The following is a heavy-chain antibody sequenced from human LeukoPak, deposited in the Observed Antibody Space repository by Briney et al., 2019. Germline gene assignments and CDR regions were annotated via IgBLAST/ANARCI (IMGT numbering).Heavy chain of an antibody. V-gene: IGHV3-23*01. CDR3: AKGRYCSSTSCYAKYFDY. CDR1: GFTFSSYA. Sequence: GGSLRLSCAASGFTFSSYAMSWVRQAPGKGLEWVSAISGSGGSTYYADSVKGRFTISRDNSKNTLYLQMNSLRAEDTAVYYCAKGRYCSSTSCYAKYFDYWGQGTLVTVSS. J-gene: IGHJ4*02. D-gene: IGHD2-2*01. CDR2: ISGSGGST.